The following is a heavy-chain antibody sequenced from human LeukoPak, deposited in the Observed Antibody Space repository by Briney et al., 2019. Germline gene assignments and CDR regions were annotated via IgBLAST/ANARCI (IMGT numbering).Heavy chain of an antibody. J-gene: IGHJ4*02. Sequence: GGFLRLSCAASGFTFDDYAMHWVRQAPGKGLEWVSGISWNSGSIGYADSVKGRFTISRDNAKNSLYLQMNSLRAEDTALYYCAKGGGYSSSWYLYFDYWGQGTLVTVSS. CDR1: GFTFDDYA. CDR3: AKGGGYSSSWYLYFDY. D-gene: IGHD6-13*01. CDR2: ISWNSGSI. V-gene: IGHV3-9*01.